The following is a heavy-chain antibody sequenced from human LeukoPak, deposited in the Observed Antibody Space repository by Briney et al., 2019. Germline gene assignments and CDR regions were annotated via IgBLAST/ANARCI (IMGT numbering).Heavy chain of an antibody. CDR1: GYSISSGFY. D-gene: IGHD5-24*01. Sequence: NPSETLSLTCGVSGYSISSGFYWGWIRQPPGKGLQWIGSLYYTGSAEYNPSLKSRLTMSMDKSKNQFSLKLTSVTAADTAVYYCARLWSGYNFDYWGQGTLVTVSS. J-gene: IGHJ4*02. CDR2: LYYTGSA. CDR3: ARLWSGYNFDY. V-gene: IGHV4-38-2*01.